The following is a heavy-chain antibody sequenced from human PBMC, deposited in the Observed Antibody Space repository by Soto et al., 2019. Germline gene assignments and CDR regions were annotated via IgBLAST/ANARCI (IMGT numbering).Heavy chain of an antibody. D-gene: IGHD2-2*01. V-gene: IGHV3-23*01. J-gene: IGHJ1*01. CDR3: ATDYCVSTSCLVKRYFQS. CDR1: GFTFSNYA. Sequence: EVQLLESGGGLVQPGGSLRLSCAASGFTFSNYAMTWVRQAPGKGLEWVSTLSGSGDSTYYADSVKGRFTISRDKSKNTLYLQVNSLRDEDTAVYYCATDYCVSTSCLVKRYFQSWGQGALVTVSS. CDR2: LSGSGDST.